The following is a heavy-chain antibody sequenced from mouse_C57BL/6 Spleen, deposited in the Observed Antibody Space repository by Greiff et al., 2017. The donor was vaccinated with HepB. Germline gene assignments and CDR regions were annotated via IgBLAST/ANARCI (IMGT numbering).Heavy chain of an antibody. CDR2: IWSDGST. Sequence: VQLQQSGPGLVAPSQRLSITCTVSGFSLTSYGVHWVRQPPGKGLEWLVVIWSDGSTTYNSALKSRLSISKDNSKSQVFLKMNSLQTDDTAMYYCARRGDYGNYGAMDYWGQGTSVTVSS. V-gene: IGHV2-6*03. J-gene: IGHJ4*01. CDR3: ARRGDYGNYGAMDY. CDR1: GFSLTSYG. D-gene: IGHD2-1*01.